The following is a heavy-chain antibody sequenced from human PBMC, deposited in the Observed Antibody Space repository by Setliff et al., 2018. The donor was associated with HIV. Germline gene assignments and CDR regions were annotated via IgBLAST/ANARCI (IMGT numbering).Heavy chain of an antibody. J-gene: IGHJ6*02. CDR1: GGSFSNYY. D-gene: IGHD2-21*01. V-gene: IGHV4-34*01. CDR3: ARGRDCGDNSCLLRLYYHYGMDA. Sequence: SETLSLTCAVYGGSFSNYYWSWIRQIPGKGLEWIGEVVEEGHTNYNPSLKSRVTISVDTSKKQFSLKVASVTAADTGVYFCARGRDCGDNSCLLRLYYHYGMDAGGPGAAVTVS. CDR2: VVEEGHT.